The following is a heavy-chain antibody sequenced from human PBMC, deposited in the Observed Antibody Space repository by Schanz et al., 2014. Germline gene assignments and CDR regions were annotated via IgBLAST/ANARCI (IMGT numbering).Heavy chain of an antibody. Sequence: QAQLMQSGPELKRPGASVKVSCKTSGYTFSDYGITWVRQAPGQGLEWVGWISPYTGNTHYFDKMEGRVTMTTDTSTSTAYMELRSLRSDDTAMYYCATRWGYCTATACQILEVLDVWGQGTMVAVSS. J-gene: IGHJ3*01. V-gene: IGHV1-18*01. CDR1: GYTFSDYG. D-gene: IGHD2-8*02. CDR2: ISPYTGNT. CDR3: ATRWGYCTATACQILEVLDV.